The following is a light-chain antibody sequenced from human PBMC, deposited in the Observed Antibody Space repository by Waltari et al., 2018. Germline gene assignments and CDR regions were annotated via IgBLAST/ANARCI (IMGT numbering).Light chain of an antibody. Sequence: QSALTQPASVSGSPGQSITISCTGTSSDVGAYDYVSWYRQLPGKAPELMISDVSRRPSGISDRVSGSKSGDTASLTISGLQAEDEADYYCSSMISGGPLVFGSGTQVTVL. CDR1: SSDVGAYDY. CDR2: DVS. CDR3: SSMISGGPLV. J-gene: IGLJ1*01. V-gene: IGLV2-14*03.